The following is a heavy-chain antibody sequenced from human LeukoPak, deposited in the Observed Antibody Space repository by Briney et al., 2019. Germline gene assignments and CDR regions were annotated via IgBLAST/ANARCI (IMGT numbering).Heavy chain of an antibody. CDR1: DGSFSSYS. V-gene: IGHV4-59*01. CDR3: ASQLGGTTFH. J-gene: IGHJ4*02. CDR2: VYYNGIT. Sequence: SETLSLTCTVSDGSFSSYSWNWIRQPPGRGLEWIGYVYYNGITNYNPSLKSRVSISLDTSKSQFSLKLNSVTAEDTAVYYCASQLGGTTFHWGRGTLVTVSS. D-gene: IGHD1-1*01.